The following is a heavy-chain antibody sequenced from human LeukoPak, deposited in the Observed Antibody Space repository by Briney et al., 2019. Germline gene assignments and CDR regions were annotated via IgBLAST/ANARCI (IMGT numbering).Heavy chain of an antibody. Sequence: SETLSLTCTVSGGSISYYYWSWIRQSPGKGLEWIGYVYYSGTTNYNPSLKSRVTISVDTSKNQFSLQLRSVTAADTAVYYCAREDPQTRVPEGMDVWGQGTAVTVSS. D-gene: IGHD4/OR15-4a*01. J-gene: IGHJ6*02. CDR1: GGSISYYY. V-gene: IGHV4-59*01. CDR3: AREDPQTRVPEGMDV. CDR2: VYYSGTT.